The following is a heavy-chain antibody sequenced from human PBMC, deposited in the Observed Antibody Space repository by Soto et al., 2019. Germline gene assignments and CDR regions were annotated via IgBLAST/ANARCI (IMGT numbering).Heavy chain of an antibody. D-gene: IGHD2-2*01. CDR2: IYHSVNA. V-gene: IGHV4-30-2*06. CDR1: GGSISSAGYS. Sequence: QLQLQGSGSRLVKPSQTLSLSCTVSGGSISSAGYSWSWIRQSPGKDLAWIGYIYHSVNAFYNPSLKSRVTTSLYRSRYQSSLHRTSVTAADTAVYFWASSSQAVSFYAPDVWGQGTTVVVSS. CDR3: ASSSQAVSFYAPDV. J-gene: IGHJ6*02.